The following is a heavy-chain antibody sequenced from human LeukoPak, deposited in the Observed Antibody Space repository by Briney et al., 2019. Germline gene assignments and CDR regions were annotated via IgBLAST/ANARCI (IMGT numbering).Heavy chain of an antibody. D-gene: IGHD3-3*01. CDR2: ISAYNGNT. J-gene: IGHJ3*02. V-gene: IGHV1-18*01. CDR3: ARAGITIFGVVTTHNAFDI. Sequence: ASVKVSCKASGYTFTSYGISWVRQAPGQGLEWMGWISAYNGNTNYAQKLQGRVTMTTDTSTSTAYMELRSLRSDDTAVYYCARAGITIFGVVTTHNAFDIWGQGTMVTVSS. CDR1: GYTFTSYG.